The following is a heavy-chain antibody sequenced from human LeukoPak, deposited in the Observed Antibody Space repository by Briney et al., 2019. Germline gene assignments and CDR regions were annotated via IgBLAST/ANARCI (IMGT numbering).Heavy chain of an antibody. CDR2: INHSGST. D-gene: IGHD6-19*01. J-gene: IGHJ4*02. CDR1: GGSFSGYY. CDR3: AGRIIAVTGGFDF. V-gene: IGHV4-34*01. Sequence: SETLSLTCAVYGGSFSGYYWSWIRQPPRKGLEWMGEINHSGSTNYNPSLKSRVTISVDTSKNQFSLKLSSVTAADTAVYYCAGRIIAVTGGFDFWGQGTLVTVSS.